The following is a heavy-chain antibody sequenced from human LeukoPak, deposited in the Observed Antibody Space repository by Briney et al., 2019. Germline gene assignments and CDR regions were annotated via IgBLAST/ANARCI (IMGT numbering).Heavy chain of an antibody. CDR1: GYTFSDYY. V-gene: IGHV1-2*02. Sequence: ASVKVSCKASGYTFSDYYVHWVRQAPGQGLEWMGWINPKSGGTIYAQKFQGRVTVTRDTSINTAYMEFRSLGSDDPAVYYCARGAHITSTAGGWFDPWGQGTLVTISS. CDR3: ARGAHITSTAGGWFDP. J-gene: IGHJ5*02. D-gene: IGHD1-20*01. CDR2: INPKSGGT.